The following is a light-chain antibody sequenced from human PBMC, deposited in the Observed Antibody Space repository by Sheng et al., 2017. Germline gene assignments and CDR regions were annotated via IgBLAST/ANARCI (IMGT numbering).Light chain of an antibody. CDR3: LLYMGGGISL. V-gene: IGLV8-61*01. J-gene: IGLJ3*02. CDR2: STT. CDR1: SGSVSTTYY. Sequence: QTVVTQEPSFSVSPGGTVTLTCGLSSGSVSTTYYPSWYQQTPGQAPRTLIYSTTTRSSGVPDRFSGSILGSRAALTITGAQADDESHYYCLLYMGGGISLFGGGTKLTVL.